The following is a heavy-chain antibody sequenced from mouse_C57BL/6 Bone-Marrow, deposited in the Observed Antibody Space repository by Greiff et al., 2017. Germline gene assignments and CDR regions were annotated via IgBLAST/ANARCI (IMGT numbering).Heavy chain of an antibody. CDR2: IWRGGST. J-gene: IGHJ1*03. V-gene: IGHV2-5*01. D-gene: IGHD1-1*01. CDR1: GFSLTSYG. CDR3: AKKGTTGWYFDV. Sequence: QVQLQQSGPGLVQPSQSLSITCTVSGFSLTSYGVHWVRQSPGKGLEWLGVIWRGGSTDYNAAFLSRLSLTKDNSKSQVFFKMNSLQADDTAIYDCAKKGTTGWYFDVWGTGTTVTVSS.